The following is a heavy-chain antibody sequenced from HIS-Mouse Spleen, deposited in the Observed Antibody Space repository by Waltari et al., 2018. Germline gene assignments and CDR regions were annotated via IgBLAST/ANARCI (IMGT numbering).Heavy chain of an antibody. D-gene: IGHD6-6*01. V-gene: IGHV4-38-2*02. CDR1: GYSISSGYY. J-gene: IGHJ3*02. CDR2: IYHSGST. Sequence: QVQLQESGPGLVKPSETLSLTCTVSGYSISSGYYWRWIRQPPGKGLEWIGSIYHSGSTYYNPSLKSRVTISVDTSKNQFSLKLSSVTAADTAVYYCARDPGYSSSSNAFDIWGQGTMVTVSS. CDR3: ARDPGYSSSSNAFDI.